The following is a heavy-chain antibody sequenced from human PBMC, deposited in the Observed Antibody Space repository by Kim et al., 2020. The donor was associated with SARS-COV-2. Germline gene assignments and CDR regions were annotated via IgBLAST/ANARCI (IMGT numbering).Heavy chain of an antibody. V-gene: IGHV3-30-3*01. J-gene: IGHJ6*02. D-gene: IGHD3-10*01. CDR2: ISNNGSNK. CDR3: ARDPWSRLRGLIYSYYGMDV. Sequence: GGSLRLSCAASGFTFSNYAMHWVRQAPGKGLEWVAVISNNGSNKYYADSVKGRFTISRDNSKNTLYLQRNSQRAEDTAVYHCARDPWSRLRGLIYSYYGMDVWGQGTTVTVSS. CDR1: GFTFSNYA.